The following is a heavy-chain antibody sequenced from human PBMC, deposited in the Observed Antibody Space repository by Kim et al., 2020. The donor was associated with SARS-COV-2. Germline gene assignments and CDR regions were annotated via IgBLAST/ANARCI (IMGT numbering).Heavy chain of an antibody. CDR1: GGSISSSSYY. V-gene: IGHV4-39*01. Sequence: SETLSLTCTVSGGSISSSSYYWGWIRQPPGKGLEWIGSIYYSGSTYYNPSLKSRVTISVDTSKNQLSLKLSSVTAADTAVYYCASSDRRGVQLWLRGWCPHYWGQGTLVTVSS. CDR3: ASSDRRGVQLWLRGWCPHY. J-gene: IGHJ4*02. CDR2: IYYSGST. D-gene: IGHD5-18*01.